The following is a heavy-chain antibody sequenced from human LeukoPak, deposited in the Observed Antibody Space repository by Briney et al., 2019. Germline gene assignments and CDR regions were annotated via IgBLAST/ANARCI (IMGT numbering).Heavy chain of an antibody. J-gene: IGHJ4*02. CDR3: ACLYDYVWGSCLPYYFDY. V-gene: IGHV5-51*01. Sequence: GSLKISCKGSGYSFTSYWIGWVRQMPGKGLEWMGIIYPGDSDTRYSPSFQGQVTISADKSISTAYLQWSSLKASDTAMYYCACLYDYVWGSCLPYYFDYWGQGTLVTVSS. CDR2: IYPGDSDT. CDR1: GYSFTSYW. D-gene: IGHD3-16*01.